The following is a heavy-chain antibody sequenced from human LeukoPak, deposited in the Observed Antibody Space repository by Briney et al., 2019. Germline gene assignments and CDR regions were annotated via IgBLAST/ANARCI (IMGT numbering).Heavy chain of an antibody. CDR3: ARRTYNPVRAIDY. V-gene: IGHV4-39*01. CDR2: VSYSGST. CDR1: GGSISSGGFY. D-gene: IGHD1-1*01. J-gene: IGHJ4*02. Sequence: PSETLSLTCTVSGGSISSGGFYRDWIRQPPGKGLEWIGSVSYSGSTYYNPSLKSRIIISVDTSKNQFSLKVRSVTAADTAVYYCARRTYNPVRAIDYWGQGTLVTVSS.